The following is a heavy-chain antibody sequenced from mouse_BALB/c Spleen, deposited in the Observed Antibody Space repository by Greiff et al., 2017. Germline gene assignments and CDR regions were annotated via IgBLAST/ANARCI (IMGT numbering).Heavy chain of an antibody. CDR1: GYAFTNYL. CDR2: INPGSGGT. CDR3: ARSGDYDYAMDY. Sequence: QVQLQQSGAELVRPGTSVKVSCKASGYAFTNYLIEWVKQRPGQGLEWIGVINPGSGGTNYNEKFKGKATLTADKSSSTAYMQLNSLTSDDSAVYFCARSGDYDYAMDYWGQGTSVTVSS. V-gene: IGHV1-54*01. D-gene: IGHD2-4*01. J-gene: IGHJ4*01.